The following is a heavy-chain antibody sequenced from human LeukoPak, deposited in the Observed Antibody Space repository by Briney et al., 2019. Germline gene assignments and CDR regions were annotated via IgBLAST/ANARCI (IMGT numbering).Heavy chain of an antibody. J-gene: IGHJ5*02. CDR2: INPSGGST. Sequence: ASVKVSCKAFGYIFINYGINWVRQAPGQGLEWMGIINPSGGSTSYAQKFQGRVTMTRDMSTSTVYMELSSLRSEDTAVYYCARGGTIFGVVITEGYNWFDPWGQGTLVTVSS. D-gene: IGHD3-3*01. V-gene: IGHV1-46*01. CDR1: GYIFINYG. CDR3: ARGGTIFGVVITEGYNWFDP.